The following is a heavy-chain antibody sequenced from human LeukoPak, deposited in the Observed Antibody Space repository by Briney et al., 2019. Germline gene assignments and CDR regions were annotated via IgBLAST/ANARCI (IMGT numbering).Heavy chain of an antibody. CDR1: GFTFGTYT. D-gene: IGHD1-26*01. CDR2: INSASTSI. Sequence: GGSPRLSCAASGFTFGTYTMNWVRQAPGRGLEWVSSINSASTSIHYADSAKGRFTISRDNTKNSLYLQMNSLRVEDTAVYYCARDYDGGSLDYWGQGTLVTVSS. CDR3: ARDYDGGSLDY. V-gene: IGHV3-21*01. J-gene: IGHJ4*02.